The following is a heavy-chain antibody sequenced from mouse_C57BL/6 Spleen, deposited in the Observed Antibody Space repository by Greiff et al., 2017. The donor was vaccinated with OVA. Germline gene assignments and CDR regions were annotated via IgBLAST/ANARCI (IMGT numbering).Heavy chain of an antibody. Sequence: QVQLKESGPGLVAPSQSLSITCTVSGFSLTSYGVHWVRQPPGKGLEWLVVIWSDGSTTYNSALKSRLSISKDNSKSQVFLKMNSLQTDDTAMYYCARQAQTTVVATEAMDYWGQGTSVTVSS. CDR1: GFSLTSYG. D-gene: IGHD1-1*01. V-gene: IGHV2-6-1*01. J-gene: IGHJ4*01. CDR3: ARQAQTTVVATEAMDY. CDR2: IWSDGST.